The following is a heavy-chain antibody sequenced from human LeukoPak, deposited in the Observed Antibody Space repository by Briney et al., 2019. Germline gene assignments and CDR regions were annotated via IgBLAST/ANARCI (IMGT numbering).Heavy chain of an antibody. Sequence: GASVKVSCKASGYTFTSYDINWVRQATGQGLEWMGWMNLNSGNTGYAQKFQGRVTITRNTSISTAYMELSSLRSEDTAVYYCARGRGYDHYYYYYMDVWGKGTTVTVSS. CDR1: GYTFTSYD. CDR2: MNLNSGNT. CDR3: ARGRGYDHYYYYYMDV. V-gene: IGHV1-8*03. D-gene: IGHD5-12*01. J-gene: IGHJ6*03.